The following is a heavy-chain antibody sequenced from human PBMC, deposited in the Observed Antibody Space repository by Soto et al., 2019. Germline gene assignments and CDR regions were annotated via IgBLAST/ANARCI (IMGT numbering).Heavy chain of an antibody. CDR3: AKDGTYYYDSSGYSDFYYFDY. Sequence: ESGGGVVQPGRSLRLSCAASGFTFSSYGMHWVRQAPGKGLEWVAVISYDGSNKYYADSVKGRFTISRDNSKNTLYLQMNSLRAEDTAVYYCAKDGTYYYDSSGYSDFYYFDYWGQGTLVTVSS. CDR2: ISYDGSNK. V-gene: IGHV3-30*18. D-gene: IGHD3-22*01. CDR1: GFTFSSYG. J-gene: IGHJ4*02.